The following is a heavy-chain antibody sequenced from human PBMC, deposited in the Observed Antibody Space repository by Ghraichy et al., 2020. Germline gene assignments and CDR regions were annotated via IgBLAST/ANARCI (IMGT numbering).Heavy chain of an antibody. D-gene: IGHD3-16*02. J-gene: IGHJ4*02. CDR1: GFTFSSYS. V-gene: IGHV3-48*02. CDR2: ISSNSRTT. CDR3: ARDRDDNWGTYRYTCDN. Sequence: GESLNISCAASGFTFSSYSMNWVRQAPGKGLEWVSYISSNSRTTYYADSVKGRFTISRDNAKNSLYLQMHSLRDEDTAVYYCARDRDDNWGTYRYTCDNWGQPTLVTVSS.